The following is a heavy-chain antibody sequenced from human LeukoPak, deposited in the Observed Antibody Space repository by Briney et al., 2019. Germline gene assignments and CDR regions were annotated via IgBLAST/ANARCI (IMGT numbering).Heavy chain of an antibody. Sequence: LDTLSLTCTVSGDSISTSKSYWGWIRQPPLKGLEWIGSIYYTGNTYYNASLKSRVTISVDTSKNQFSLSLTSVTAADTAVYYCAREHKPPGSPPRHHYYFDYWGQGTLVTVSS. CDR2: IYYTGNT. J-gene: IGHJ4*02. CDR3: AREHKPPGSPPRHHYYFDY. V-gene: IGHV4-39*02. CDR1: GDSISTSKSY.